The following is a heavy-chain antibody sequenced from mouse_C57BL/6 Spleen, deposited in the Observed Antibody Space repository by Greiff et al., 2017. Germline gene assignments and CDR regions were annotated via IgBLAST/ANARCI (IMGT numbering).Heavy chain of an antibody. V-gene: IGHV7-3*01. Sequence: EVKLVESGGGLVQPGGSLSLSCAASGFTFTDYYMSWVRQPPGKALEWLGFIRNKANGYTTEYSASVKGRFTISRDNSQSILYLQMNALRAEDSATYYCARDKLSRGGYAMDYWGQGTLVTVSS. CDR2: IRNKANGYTT. CDR1: GFTFTDYY. CDR3: ARDKLSRGGYAMDY. J-gene: IGHJ4*01. D-gene: IGHD1-1*01.